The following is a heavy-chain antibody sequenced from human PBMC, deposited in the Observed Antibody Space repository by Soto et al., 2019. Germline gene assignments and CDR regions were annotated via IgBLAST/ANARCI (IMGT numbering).Heavy chain of an antibody. V-gene: IGHV4-30-4*01. J-gene: IGHJ6*02. CDR3: ARTSITIFGVAYYYYGMDV. Sequence: PSETLSLTCTVSGGSISSGDYYWSWIRQPPGKGLEWIGYIYYSGSTYYNPSLKSRVTISVDTSKNQFSLKLSSVTAADTAVYYCARTSITIFGVAYYYYGMDVWGQGTTVTVSS. CDR2: IYYSGST. CDR1: GGSISSGDYY. D-gene: IGHD3-3*01.